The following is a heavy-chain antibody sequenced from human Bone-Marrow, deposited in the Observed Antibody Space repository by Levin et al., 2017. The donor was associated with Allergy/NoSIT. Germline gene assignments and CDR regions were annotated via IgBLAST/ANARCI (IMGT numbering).Heavy chain of an antibody. Sequence: GESLKISCKASGYTFTSYYIHWVRQAPGQGLEWVGIINPSGAGTTYAQKFQGRVTMTRDTSTSTVYMVLNSLRSDDTAVYYCARALWGIAVSGRSLTPGGYWGQGTLVTVSS. V-gene: IGHV1-46*01. CDR1: GYTFTSYY. CDR2: INPSGAGT. J-gene: IGHJ4*02. D-gene: IGHD6-19*01. CDR3: ARALWGIAVSGRSLTPGGY.